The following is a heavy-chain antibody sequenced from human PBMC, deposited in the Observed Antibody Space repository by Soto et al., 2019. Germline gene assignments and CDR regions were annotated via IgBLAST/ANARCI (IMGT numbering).Heavy chain of an antibody. V-gene: IGHV3-11*03. J-gene: IGHJ3*02. D-gene: IGHD6-13*01. CDR2: ISGDSSDR. Sequence: QVQLLESGGGLVKPGGSLRLSCAASKFTVSAYYMAWIRQAPGKGLDWISYISGDSSDRNYADSVKGRFTISRDNAKNSLYLQMNSLTVEATAVYFCATGQQGRMADIWGQGTMVTVSS. CDR1: KFTVSAYY. CDR3: ATGQQGRMADI.